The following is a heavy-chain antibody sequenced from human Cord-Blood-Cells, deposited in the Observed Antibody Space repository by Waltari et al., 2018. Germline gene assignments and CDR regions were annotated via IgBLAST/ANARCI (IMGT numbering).Heavy chain of an antibody. V-gene: IGHV4-31*03. CDR2: IYYSGST. CDR3: ARESGRLHWYFDL. CDR1: GGSISSGGYY. D-gene: IGHD3-3*01. J-gene: IGHJ2*01. Sequence: QVQLQESGPGLVKPSQTLSLTCTVSGGSISSGGYYWRWLRQHPGKGLEWIGYIYYSGSTYYNPSLKSRVTISVDTSKNQFSLKLSSVTAADTAVYYCARESGRLHWYFDLWGRGTLVTVSS.